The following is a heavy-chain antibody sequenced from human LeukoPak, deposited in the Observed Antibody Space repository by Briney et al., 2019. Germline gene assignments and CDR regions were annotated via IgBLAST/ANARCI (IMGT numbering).Heavy chain of an antibody. D-gene: IGHD1-26*01. CDR2: IYYSGST. V-gene: IGHV4-59*01. CDR1: GGSISYYY. Sequence: SETLSLTCTVSGGSISYYYWSWIRQPPGKGLEWIGYIYYSGSTNYNPSLKSRVTISVDTSQNQFSLKLSSVAAADTALYYCARERSPGSYYDAFDIWGQGTEVTVSS. J-gene: IGHJ3*02. CDR3: ARERSPGSYYDAFDI.